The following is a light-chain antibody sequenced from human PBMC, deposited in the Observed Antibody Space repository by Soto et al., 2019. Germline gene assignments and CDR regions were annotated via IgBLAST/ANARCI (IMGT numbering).Light chain of an antibody. CDR3: AAWDDSLNGVL. CDR2: SNN. V-gene: IGLV1-44*01. J-gene: IGLJ2*01. CDR1: SSNIGSYT. Sequence: QSALTQPPSASVTPGQRVTISCSGSSSNIGSYTVSWYQQLPGAAPKLLIYSNNQRPSGVPDRFSGSKSGTSASLGISGLQSEDEADYYCAAWDDSLNGVLFGGGTKVTVL.